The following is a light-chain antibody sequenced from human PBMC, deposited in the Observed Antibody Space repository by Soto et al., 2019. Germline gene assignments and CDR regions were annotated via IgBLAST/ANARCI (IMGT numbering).Light chain of an antibody. Sequence: IQMTQSPSTLSSSVGDRVTITCRATQTINTRLAWYQQKPGKAPKLLIYDASSLEGGVPSRFSGSGSGTEFTLTISGLQPDDFATYYCQHYDTYRATFGLGTKVDNK. V-gene: IGKV1-5*01. CDR1: QTINTR. CDR2: DAS. CDR3: QHYDTYRAT. J-gene: IGKJ1*01.